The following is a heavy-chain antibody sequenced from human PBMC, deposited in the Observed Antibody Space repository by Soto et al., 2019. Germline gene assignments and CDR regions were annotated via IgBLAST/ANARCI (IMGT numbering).Heavy chain of an antibody. CDR3: AKDVRRGYSGYDTFDY. CDR1: GFTFSSYG. Sequence: QVQLVESGGGVVQPGRSLRLSCAASGFTFSSYGMHWVRQAPGKGLEWVAVISYDGSNKYYADPVKGRFTISRDNSKNTLYLQMNSLRAEDTAVYYCAKDVRRGYSGYDTFDYWGQGTLVTVSS. J-gene: IGHJ4*02. V-gene: IGHV3-30*18. D-gene: IGHD5-12*01. CDR2: ISYDGSNK.